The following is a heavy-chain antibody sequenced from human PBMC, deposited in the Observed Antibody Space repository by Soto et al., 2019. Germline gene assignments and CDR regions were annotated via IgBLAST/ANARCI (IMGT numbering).Heavy chain of an antibody. J-gene: IGHJ6*02. Sequence: ASVKVSCKASGYTFTSYGISWVRQAPGQGLEWMGWISAYNGNTNYAQKLQGRATMTTDTSTSTAYMELRSLRSDDTAVYYCARDLRGARRGWVNYYYYGMDVWG. D-gene: IGHD1-26*01. CDR3: ARDLRGARRGWVNYYYYGMDV. V-gene: IGHV1-18*01. CDR1: GYTFTSYG. CDR2: ISAYNGNT.